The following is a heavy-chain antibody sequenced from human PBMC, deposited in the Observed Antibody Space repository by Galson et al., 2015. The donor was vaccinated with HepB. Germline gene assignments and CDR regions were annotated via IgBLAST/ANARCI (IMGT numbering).Heavy chain of an antibody. J-gene: IGHJ4*02. V-gene: IGHV3-33*01. CDR3: ARDGARWLPDY. CDR2: IWYDGSNK. D-gene: IGHD5-24*01. CDR1: GFTFSSYG. Sequence: SLRLSCAASGFTFSSYGMHWVRQAPGKGLEWVAVIWYDGSNKYYANSVKGRFTISRDNSKNTLYLQMNSLRAEDTAVYYCARDGARWLPDYWGQGTLVTVSS.